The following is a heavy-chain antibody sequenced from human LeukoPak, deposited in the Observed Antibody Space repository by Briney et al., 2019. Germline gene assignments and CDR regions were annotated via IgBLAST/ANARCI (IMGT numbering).Heavy chain of an antibody. J-gene: IGHJ4*01. V-gene: IGHV4-59*01. D-gene: IGHD4-17*01. CDR2: IYYSGST. CDR1: GGSIRSYY. CDR3: ARLQATVTIHAYFDY. Sequence: SETLSLTCTGSGGSIRSYYWSWIRQPPGKGLGWIEYIYYSGSTNYNPSLKSRVAISVDTSKNQFSLKLDSVTAADTAVYYCARLQATVTIHAYFDYWGQGTLVTVSS.